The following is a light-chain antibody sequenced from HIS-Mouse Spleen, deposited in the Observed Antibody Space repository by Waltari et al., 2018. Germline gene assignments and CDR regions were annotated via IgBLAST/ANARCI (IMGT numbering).Light chain of an antibody. CDR2: EGS. CDR1: SSDVGSYNL. CDR3: SSYTSSSTLV. J-gene: IGLJ1*01. V-gene: IGLV2-14*02. Sequence: QSALTQPASVSGSPGQSITISCTGTSSDVGSYNLVPWYQQHPGKAPKLMIYEGSKRPSGVSNRFSGSKSGNTASLTISGLQAEDEADYYCSSYTSSSTLVFGTGTKVTVL.